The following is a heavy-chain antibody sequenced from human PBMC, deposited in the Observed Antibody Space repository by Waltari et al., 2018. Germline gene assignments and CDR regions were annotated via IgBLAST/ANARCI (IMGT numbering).Heavy chain of an antibody. CDR3: AKDMGRGEAYGSQSFDPHFDY. CDR1: GLTFRSHA. Sequence: EVRLVESGGGLVQPGGSLRLSCAAYGLTFRSHARHWVGQARGKGLEGVSGVSGSGASSYYADSVKGRFTISRDNFKNTLYLQMNDLRAEDTALYYCAKDMGRGEAYGSQSFDPHFDYWGPGTLVTVSS. V-gene: IGHV3-23*04. D-gene: IGHD3-10*01. CDR2: VSGSGASS. J-gene: IGHJ4*02.